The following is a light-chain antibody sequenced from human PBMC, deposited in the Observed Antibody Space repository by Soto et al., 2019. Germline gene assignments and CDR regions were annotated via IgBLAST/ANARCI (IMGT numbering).Light chain of an antibody. CDR3: QQSYSTPPRT. CDR2: DAS. Sequence: DIQMTQSPSSLSASVGDRVTITFQASQDIKNYLNWYQQKSGKAPKLLIYDASDLETGVPSRFSGSGSGTDFTLTISSLQPEDFATYYCQQSYSTPPRTFGPGTKVDI. CDR1: QDIKNY. J-gene: IGKJ3*01. V-gene: IGKV1-39*01.